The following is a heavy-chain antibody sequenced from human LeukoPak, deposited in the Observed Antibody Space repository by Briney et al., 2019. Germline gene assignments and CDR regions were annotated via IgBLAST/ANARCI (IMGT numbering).Heavy chain of an antibody. CDR3: ARSSVTIDY. Sequence: GGSLRLSCAASAFDFRTYWMHWVRHAPGKGLVWVSRINSDGSNTAYADSVKGRFTISRDNAKNTLYLQMNSLRAEDTAVYYCARSSVTIDYWGQGTLVTVSS. J-gene: IGHJ4*02. V-gene: IGHV3-74*01. D-gene: IGHD4-17*01. CDR2: INSDGSNT. CDR1: AFDFRTYW.